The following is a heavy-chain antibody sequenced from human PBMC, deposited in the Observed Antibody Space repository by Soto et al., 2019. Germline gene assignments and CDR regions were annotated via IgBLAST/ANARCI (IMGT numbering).Heavy chain of an antibody. D-gene: IGHD6-19*01. CDR2: IIPLFGTA. Sequence: QVQLVQSGAEVKKPGSSVKVSCKASGGTFSNYAITWVRQAPGQGLEWVGTIIPLFGTANYAQKFQGRVPITADESTSTAYMELTSLRSEDAAVYYCARVRRGGSGWFRSYHYYGLDLWGQGTTVTVSS. J-gene: IGHJ6*02. CDR3: ARVRRGGSGWFRSYHYYGLDL. CDR1: GGTFSNYA. V-gene: IGHV1-69*15.